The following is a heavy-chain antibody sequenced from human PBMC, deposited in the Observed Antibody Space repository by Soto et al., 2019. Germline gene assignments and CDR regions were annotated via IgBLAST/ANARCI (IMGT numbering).Heavy chain of an antibody. CDR2: ISPSGTTI. CDR3: ERGETWLQFSNYFAY. J-gene: IGHJ4*02. V-gene: IGHV3-48*03. CDR1: GVTFTGYE. D-gene: IGHD5-12*01. Sequence: PGGSLGLSCAASGVTFTGYEMNWVRQAPGKGLEWISYISPSGTTIYYADSVKGRFTISRDNAKNSLYLQMHSLRAEDTAVYYCERGETWLQFSNYFAYWGQGALVTVSS.